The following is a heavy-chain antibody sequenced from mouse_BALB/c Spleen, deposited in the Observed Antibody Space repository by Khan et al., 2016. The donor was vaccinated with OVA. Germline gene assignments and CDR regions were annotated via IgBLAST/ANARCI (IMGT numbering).Heavy chain of an antibody. CDR1: GYTFSSYW. Sequence: QAQLQQSGGDLMKPGASVKISCKATGYTFSSYWIEWVKQRPGHGLEWIGQIFPGSVSITYNEKFKGKATFTSDTSSNTAYMQLSSLTSEDSAIYYCARGGYGGCAFWGQGTLVTVSA. CDR2: IFPGSVSI. V-gene: IGHV1-9*01. CDR3: ARGGYGGCAF. D-gene: IGHD2-2*01. J-gene: IGHJ3*01.